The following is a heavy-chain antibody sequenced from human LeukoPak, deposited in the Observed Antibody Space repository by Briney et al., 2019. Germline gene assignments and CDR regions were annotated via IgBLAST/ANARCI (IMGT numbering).Heavy chain of an antibody. CDR3: AREKMATGHFHS. D-gene: IGHD5-24*01. J-gene: IGHJ4*02. CDR1: GGSISSYY. V-gene: IGHV4-59*06. CDR2: IYYSGTT. Sequence: SETLSLTCTVSGGSISSYYWNWIRQYPGKGLEWIGSIYYSGTTYYNPSLKGRVTISADISNNQFSLRLSSVTAADTAVYFCAREKMATGHFHSWGQGTLVSVSS.